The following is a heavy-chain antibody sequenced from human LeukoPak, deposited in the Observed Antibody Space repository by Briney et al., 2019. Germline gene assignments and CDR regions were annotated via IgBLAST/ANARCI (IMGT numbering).Heavy chain of an antibody. V-gene: IGHV3-7*01. D-gene: IGHD6-13*01. Sequence: GGSLRLSCAASGFRFTNYWMSWVRQAPGKGLEWVANIKQDGSEIDYSDPMKGRFTISRDNTRNSVYLQVDSLRAEDTGVYYCARIGYSSSSFDYWGQGTLVTVSS. CDR3: ARIGYSSSSFDY. CDR2: IKQDGSEI. CDR1: GFRFTNYW. J-gene: IGHJ4*02.